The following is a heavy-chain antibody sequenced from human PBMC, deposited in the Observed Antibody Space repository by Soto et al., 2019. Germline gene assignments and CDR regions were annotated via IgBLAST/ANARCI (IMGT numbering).Heavy chain of an antibody. CDR2: ISWDDDK. J-gene: IGHJ2*01. Sequence: QITLKESGPTLVKPTQPLTLTCTFSGFSLSTSGVGVGWIRQPPGKALEWLALISWDDDKRYSPSLKSRLTITKDTSKNQVVLTMTNMDPVDTATYCCAHRPRIVGATRYWYFDLWGRGTLVTVSS. CDR3: AHRPRIVGATRYWYFDL. CDR1: GFSLSTSGVG. D-gene: IGHD1-26*01. V-gene: IGHV2-5*02.